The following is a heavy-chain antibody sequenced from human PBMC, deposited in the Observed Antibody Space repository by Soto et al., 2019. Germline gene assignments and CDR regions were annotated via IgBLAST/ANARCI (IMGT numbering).Heavy chain of an antibody. Sequence: SETLSLTCAVSGGSISSSNWWSWVRQPPGKGLEWIGEIYHSGSTNYNPSLKSRVTISVDKSKNQFSLNLSSVTAADTAVYYCARVGTTGTSGDNWSAPGGQGTLVPVAS. D-gene: IGHD1-1*01. CDR3: ARVGTTGTSGDNWSAP. CDR1: GGSISSSNW. CDR2: IYHSGST. J-gene: IGHJ5*02. V-gene: IGHV4-4*02.